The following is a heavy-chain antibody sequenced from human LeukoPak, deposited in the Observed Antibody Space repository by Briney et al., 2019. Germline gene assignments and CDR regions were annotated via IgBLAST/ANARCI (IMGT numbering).Heavy chain of an antibody. Sequence: GGSLRLSCAASGFTFSNAWMSWVRQAPGKGLEWVGRIKSETDGGTTDYAAPVKGRFTISRDDSKNTLYLQMNSLKTEDTAVYYCTTDRVEQTAPTYYYMDVWGKGTTVTVSS. V-gene: IGHV3-15*01. D-gene: IGHD1-26*01. CDR1: GFTFSNAW. J-gene: IGHJ6*03. CDR2: IKSETDGGTT. CDR3: TTDRVEQTAPTYYYMDV.